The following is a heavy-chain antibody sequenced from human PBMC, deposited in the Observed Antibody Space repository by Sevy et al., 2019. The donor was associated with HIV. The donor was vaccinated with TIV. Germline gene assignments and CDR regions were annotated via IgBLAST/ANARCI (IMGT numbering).Heavy chain of an antibody. D-gene: IGHD3-3*01. CDR1: GGSISTYY. V-gene: IGHV4-59*12. Sequence: SETLSLTCTVSGGSISTYYWTWIRQPPGKGLEWIGYIYYSGRTNYNPSLKSRVTISVDTSTNHFSLKLRSVTAADTGVYYCAGNGYYYFWGGYPGGYCYYWGQGTLVTVSS. CDR2: IYYSGRT. CDR3: AGNGYYYFWGGYPGGYCYY. J-gene: IGHJ4*02.